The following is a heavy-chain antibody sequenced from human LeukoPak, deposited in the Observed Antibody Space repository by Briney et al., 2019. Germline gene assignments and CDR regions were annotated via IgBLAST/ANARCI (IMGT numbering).Heavy chain of an antibody. V-gene: IGHV4-4*07. CDR2: IYTSGST. D-gene: IGHD2-2*01. CDR1: GGSISSYY. Sequence: SDTLSLTCTVSGGSISSYYRSWIRQPAGKGLEWMGCIYTSGSTNYNPSLKSRVTMSVDTSKNQFSLKLSSVTAADTAVYYCARDTLGVYCSSTSCYHYYYYMDVWGKGTTVTVSS. CDR3: ARDTLGVYCSSTSCYHYYYYMDV. J-gene: IGHJ6*03.